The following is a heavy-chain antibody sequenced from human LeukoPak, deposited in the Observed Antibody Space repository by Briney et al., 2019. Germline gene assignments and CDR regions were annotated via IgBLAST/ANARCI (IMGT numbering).Heavy chain of an antibody. J-gene: IGHJ6*03. V-gene: IGHV3-7*01. D-gene: IGHD3-10*01. Sequence: GGSLRLSCAASGFTFSNYWMSWVRQAPGKGLEWVANIKQDGGEKYYVDSVKGRFTISRDNAKNTLYLQMNSLRAEDTAVYYCARDGVLMVRGVRVLDYYHYYMDVWGKGTTVTISS. CDR3: ARDGVLMVRGVRVLDYYHYYMDV. CDR2: IKQDGGEK. CDR1: GFTFSNYW.